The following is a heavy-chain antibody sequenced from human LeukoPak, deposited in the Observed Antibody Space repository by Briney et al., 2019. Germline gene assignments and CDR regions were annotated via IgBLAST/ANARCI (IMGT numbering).Heavy chain of an antibody. CDR3: ARSDQGPEE. Sequence: PGGSLRLSCATTGFTFSNYWMNWVRQAPGKGLEWVAIVNTDGGEKHYVDSVRGRFIVSRDNAKNSLYLQITSLRGDDTALYYCARSDQGPEEWGQGTLVTVSS. CDR1: GFTFSNYW. J-gene: IGHJ4*02. CDR2: VNTDGGEK. D-gene: IGHD2-2*01. V-gene: IGHV3-7*01.